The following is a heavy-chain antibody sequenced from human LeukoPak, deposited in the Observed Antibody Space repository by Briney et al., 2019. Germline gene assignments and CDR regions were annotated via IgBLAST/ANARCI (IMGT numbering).Heavy chain of an antibody. Sequence: GGSLRLSCAASGFTFSSYEMNWVRQAPGKGLEWVSYINSSGSTIYYADSVKGRFTISRDNAKNSLYLQMNSPRAEDTAVYYCARGNYCSGGSCYQTASFDYWGQGTLVTVSS. CDR3: ARGNYCSGGSCYQTASFDY. CDR2: INSSGSTI. D-gene: IGHD2-15*01. CDR1: GFTFSSYE. J-gene: IGHJ4*02. V-gene: IGHV3-48*03.